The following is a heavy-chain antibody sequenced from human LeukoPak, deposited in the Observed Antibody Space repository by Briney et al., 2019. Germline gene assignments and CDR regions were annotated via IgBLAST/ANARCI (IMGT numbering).Heavy chain of an antibody. D-gene: IGHD3-3*01. J-gene: IGHJ4*02. CDR3: ARDAFFWAFDY. V-gene: IGHV3-48*01. CDR1: GFTFSINS. CDR2: IASDSSSK. Sequence: GGSLRLSCAASGFTFSINSFNWVRQAPGKGLEWVSHIASDSSSKHYADSVRGRFTTSRDNAANSLYLHMNSLRAEDTAVYYCARDAFFWAFDYWGQGTLVTVSS.